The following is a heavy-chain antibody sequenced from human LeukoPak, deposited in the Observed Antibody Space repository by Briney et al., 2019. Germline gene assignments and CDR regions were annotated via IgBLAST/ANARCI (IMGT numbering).Heavy chain of an antibody. CDR1: GFSFSDAW. J-gene: IGHJ4*02. D-gene: IGHD3-10*01. CDR2: IESKTDSGTT. V-gene: IGHV3-15*04. CDR3: TTYGSGRKFDY. Sequence: PGGSLRLSCAASGFSFSDAWMSWVRQIPGKGLEWVGRIESKTDSGTTDYAAPVKGRFTISRDDSTNTLYLQMNSLKSEDTAVYYCTTYGSGRKFDYWGQGILVTVSS.